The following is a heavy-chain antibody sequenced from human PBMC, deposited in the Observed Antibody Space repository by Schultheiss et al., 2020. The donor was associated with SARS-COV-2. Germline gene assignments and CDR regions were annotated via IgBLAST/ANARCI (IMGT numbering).Heavy chain of an antibody. CDR1: GGSFSGYY. V-gene: IGHV4-34*01. CDR3: ARSAGGSFYYGMDV. J-gene: IGHJ6*02. CDR2: INHSGST. D-gene: IGHD1-26*01. Sequence: SETLSLTCAVYGGSFSGYYWSWIRQPPGKGLEWIGEINHSGSTNYNPSLKSRVTISVDTSKNQFSLKLSSVTAADTAVYYCARSAGGSFYYGMDVWGQGTTVTVSS.